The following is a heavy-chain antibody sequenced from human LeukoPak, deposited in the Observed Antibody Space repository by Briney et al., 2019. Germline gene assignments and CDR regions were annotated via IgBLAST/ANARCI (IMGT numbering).Heavy chain of an antibody. D-gene: IGHD6-13*01. CDR3: ARAGGSIAAAGTEGINFQH. CDR1: GGSISSYY. J-gene: IGHJ1*01. Sequence: SETLSLTCTVSGGSISSYYWSWIRQPPGKGLEWIGYIYYSGATNYNPSLKSRVTISVDTSKNQFSLRRSSVTAADTAVYYCARAGGSIAAAGTEGINFQHWGQGTLVTVSS. V-gene: IGHV4-59*01. CDR2: IYYSGAT.